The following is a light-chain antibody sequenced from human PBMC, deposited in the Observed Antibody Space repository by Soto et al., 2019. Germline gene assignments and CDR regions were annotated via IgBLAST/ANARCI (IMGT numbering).Light chain of an antibody. CDR2: AAS. V-gene: IGKV1-39*01. J-gene: IGKJ4*01. Sequence: DIQMAQSPSSLSASVGDRFTITCRASQNINNYLNWYQQKPGKAPKLLIYAASSLQSGVPSRFSGSGSETDFTLTISNLQPEDFTGYYCQQSHTTPLTFGGGTKVDIK. CDR3: QQSHTTPLT. CDR1: QNINNY.